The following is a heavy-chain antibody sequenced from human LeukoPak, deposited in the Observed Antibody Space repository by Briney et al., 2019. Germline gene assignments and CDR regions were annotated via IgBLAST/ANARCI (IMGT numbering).Heavy chain of an antibody. CDR2: ISAYNGNT. J-gene: IGHJ4*02. CDR1: GYTFTSYG. V-gene: IGHV1-18*01. CDR3: ARDHRSLGYSYGYAYYYDSSGPGY. Sequence: GASVKVSCKASGYTFTSYGISWVRHAPGQGLEWMGWISAYNGNTNNAQKLQSRVTMTTDTSTSTAYMELRSLRSDDTAVYYCARDHRSLGYSYGYAYYYDSSGPGYWGQGTLVTVSS. D-gene: IGHD3-22*01.